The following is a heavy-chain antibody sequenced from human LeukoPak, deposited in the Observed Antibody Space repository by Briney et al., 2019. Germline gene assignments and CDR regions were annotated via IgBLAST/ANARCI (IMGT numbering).Heavy chain of an antibody. V-gene: IGHV3-21*04. CDR1: GFRFSYYS. Sequence: GGSLRLSCAASGFRFSYYSLNWVRHAPGKGLEWVSSISSSGSTIYYADSVKGRFTISRDNAKNSLYLQMNSLRAEDTAVYYCASPLKDYWGQGTLVTVSS. CDR2: ISSSGSTI. CDR3: ASPLKDY. J-gene: IGHJ4*02.